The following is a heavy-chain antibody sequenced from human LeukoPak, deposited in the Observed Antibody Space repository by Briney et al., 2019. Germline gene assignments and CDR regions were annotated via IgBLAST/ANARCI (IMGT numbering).Heavy chain of an antibody. J-gene: IGHJ4*02. CDR1: GYSISNGYY. D-gene: IGHD3-10*01. CDR3: ARTRYYYNSRSYGAPYYFDY. V-gene: IGHV4-38-2*02. CDR2: IYYSGST. Sequence: PSETLSLTCTVSGYSISNGYYWGWIRQPPGKGLEWIGSIYYSGSTYYNPSLKSRVTISVDTSKNQFSLKLSSVTAADTAVYYCARTRYYYNSRSYGAPYYFDYWGQGTLVTVSS.